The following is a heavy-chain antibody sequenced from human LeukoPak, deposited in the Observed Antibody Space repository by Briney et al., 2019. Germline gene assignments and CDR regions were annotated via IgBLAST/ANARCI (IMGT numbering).Heavy chain of an antibody. CDR3: TRDFDWFRNQFDY. D-gene: IGHD3-9*01. CDR2: ISSSSNYV. J-gene: IGHJ4*02. Sequence: GGSLRLSCAASGFTFSDYAMNWVRQAPGKGLEGVSSISSSSNYVYNAASVQGRFTISRDNTKNSLYLQMNSLRAEDTAVYYCTRDFDWFRNQFDYWGQGTLVTVSS. V-gene: IGHV3-21*01. CDR1: GFTFSDYA.